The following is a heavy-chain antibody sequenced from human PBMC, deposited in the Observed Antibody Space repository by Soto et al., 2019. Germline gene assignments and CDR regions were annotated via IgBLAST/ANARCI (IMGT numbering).Heavy chain of an antibody. J-gene: IGHJ6*02. CDR2: INGGTGQT. Sequence: ASVNVSCKSSGYTFSTYSIHWVRQAPGQSLECMGWINGGTGQTSYSQRFQDRVTITRDTPSSTANMELTSLTSEDTAVYYCARGKGMEENYCYYGLDIWGQGTTVTVSS. V-gene: IGHV1-3*01. D-gene: IGHD1-1*01. CDR3: ARGKGMEENYCYYGLDI. CDR1: GYTFSTYS.